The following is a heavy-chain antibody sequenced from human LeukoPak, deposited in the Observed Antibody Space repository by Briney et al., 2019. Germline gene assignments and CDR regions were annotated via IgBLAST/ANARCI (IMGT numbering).Heavy chain of an antibody. D-gene: IGHD6-13*01. CDR2: INHSGST. Sequence: SETLSLTCAVYGGSFSGYYWSWIRQPPGKGLEWIGEINHSGSTNYNPSLKSRVTISVDTSKNQLSLKLSSVTAADTAVYYCAGRGGAMVGTAAGMDYWGQGTLVTVSS. V-gene: IGHV4-34*01. CDR3: AGRGGAMVGTAAGMDY. CDR1: GGSFSGYY. J-gene: IGHJ4*02.